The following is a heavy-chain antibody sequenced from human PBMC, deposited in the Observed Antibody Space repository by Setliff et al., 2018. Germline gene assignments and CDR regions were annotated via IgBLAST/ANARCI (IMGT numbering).Heavy chain of an antibody. CDR3: AKEGNKYGYSSGWFDP. CDR2: INPSGGLT. J-gene: IGHJ5*02. V-gene: IGHV1-46*01. CDR1: GYTLTNYY. Sequence: ASVKVSCKASGYTLTNYYMHWVRQAPGQGLEWMGIINPSGGLTRYAQKFQGKVTMTRDTSTSTVYMELRSLRSDDTAVYYCAKEGNKYGYSSGWFDPWGQGTLVTVSS. D-gene: IGHD6-6*01.